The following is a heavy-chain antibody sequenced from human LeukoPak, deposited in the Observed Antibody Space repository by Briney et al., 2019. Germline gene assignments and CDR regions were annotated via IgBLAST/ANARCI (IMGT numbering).Heavy chain of an antibody. CDR3: ARGIPAKCFDY. J-gene: IGHJ4*02. D-gene: IGHD2-2*01. Sequence: SETLSLTCTVSGGSISSYYWSWIRQPPGKGLEWIGYIYYSGSTKYNPSLKSRVTISVDTSKNQFSLKLSSVTAADTAVYYCARGIPAKCFDYWGQGTLVTVSS. V-gene: IGHV4-59*08. CDR2: IYYSGST. CDR1: GGSISSYY.